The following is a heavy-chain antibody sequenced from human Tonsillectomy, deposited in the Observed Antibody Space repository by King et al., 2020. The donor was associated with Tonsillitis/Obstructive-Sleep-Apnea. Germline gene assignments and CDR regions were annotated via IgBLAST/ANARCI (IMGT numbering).Heavy chain of an antibody. D-gene: IGHD3-10*01. CDR1: GDSISSSHW. Sequence: VQLQESGPGLVKPSGTLSLTCAVSGDSISSSHWWIWVRQPPGKGLEWIGEIYHSGTTNYHPSLKSRVTISIDKSKNQFSLKLSSVTAADTAGYYCERGGYDSGSYSAYWGQGTLVTVAS. CDR2: IYHSGTT. V-gene: IGHV4-4*02. CDR3: ERGGYDSGSYSAY. J-gene: IGHJ4*02.